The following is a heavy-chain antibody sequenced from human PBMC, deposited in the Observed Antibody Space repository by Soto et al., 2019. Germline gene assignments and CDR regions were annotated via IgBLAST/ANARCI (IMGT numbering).Heavy chain of an antibody. J-gene: IGHJ4*02. V-gene: IGHV3-23*01. CDR1: GFTFSNYA. CDR3: AKCFGEMVSTSGWPGSCHL. Sequence: EVQLLESGGGLVQPGRSLRLSCAASGFTFSNYAMSWVRQAPGQGLGCVSVISGSGGTTYYADSVKGRFTISRDNSKHTLFLQTKSARAEDAALYYCAKCFGEMVSTSGWPGSCHLGGQGTLVTVSS. CDR2: ISGSGGTT. D-gene: IGHD6-25*01.